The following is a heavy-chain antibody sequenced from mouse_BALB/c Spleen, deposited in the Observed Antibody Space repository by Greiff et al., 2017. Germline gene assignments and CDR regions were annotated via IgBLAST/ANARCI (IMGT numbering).Heavy chain of an antibody. D-gene: IGHD2-14*01. CDR1: GYAFTNYL. CDR2: INPGSGGT. V-gene: IGHV1-54*01. Sequence: QVQLKESGAELVRPGTSVKVSCKASGYAFTNYLIEWVKQRPGQGLEWIGVINPGSGGTNYNEKFKGKATLTADKSSSTAYMQLSSLTSDDSAVYFCARDEVRHWYFDVWGAGTTVTVSS. CDR3: ARDEVRHWYFDV. J-gene: IGHJ1*01.